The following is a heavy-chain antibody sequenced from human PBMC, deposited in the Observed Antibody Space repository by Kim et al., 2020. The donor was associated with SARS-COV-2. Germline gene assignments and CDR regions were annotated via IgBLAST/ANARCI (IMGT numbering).Heavy chain of an antibody. CDR1: GFIFSDYY. CDR3: TRGPPGGTNYFQYDLDL. Sequence: GGSLRLSCVASGFIFSDYYMDWVRQAPGKGLEWVGRVRNRIYSYTTQYAASVTGRFSISRDDGKNSLYLQMSSLKAEDTAVYYCTRGPPGGTNYFQYDLDLWGQGTTVTVSS. D-gene: IGHD1-26*01. J-gene: IGHJ6*02. V-gene: IGHV3-72*01. CDR2: VRNRIYSYTT.